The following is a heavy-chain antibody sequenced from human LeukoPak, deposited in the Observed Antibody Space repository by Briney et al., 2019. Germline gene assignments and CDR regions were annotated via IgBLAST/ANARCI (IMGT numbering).Heavy chain of an antibody. CDR2: ISYDGSNK. D-gene: IGHD3-10*01. J-gene: IGHJ4*02. CDR1: GFTFSSYG. CDR3: AKDLLNGSGSS. V-gene: IGHV3-30*18. Sequence: GGSLRLSCAASGFTFSSYGMHWVRQASGKGLEWVAVISYDGSNKYYADSVKGRFTISRDNSKNTLYLQMNSLRAEDTAVYYCAKDLLNGSGSSWGQGTLVTVSS.